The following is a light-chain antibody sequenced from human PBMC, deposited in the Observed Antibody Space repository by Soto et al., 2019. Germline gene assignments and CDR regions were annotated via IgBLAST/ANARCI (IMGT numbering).Light chain of an antibody. V-gene: IGKV3-20*01. CDR2: GAS. J-gene: IGKJ5*01. Sequence: EIELTQSPGTLSLSPGERATLSCRTSQRLASGYLAWYQQKPGQAPRLLIYGASSRATGIPDRFSGSGSGTDFTLTISRLEPEDFAVYYCQQYGSSPVTFGQGTRLEIK. CDR3: QQYGSSPVT. CDR1: QRLASGY.